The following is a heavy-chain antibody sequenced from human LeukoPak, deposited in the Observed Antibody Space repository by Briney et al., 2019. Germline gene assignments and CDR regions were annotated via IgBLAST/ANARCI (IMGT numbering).Heavy chain of an antibody. J-gene: IGHJ4*02. CDR3: ATGWSASYYFDY. Sequence: ASVKVSCKASGYTFTGYYMHWVRQAPGQGLEWMGWINPNSGGTNYAQKFQGRVTMTEDTSTDTAYMELGSLRSEDTAVYYCATGWSASYYFDYWGQGTLVTVSS. CDR1: GYTFTGYY. V-gene: IGHV1-2*02. CDR2: INPNSGGT. D-gene: IGHD2-15*01.